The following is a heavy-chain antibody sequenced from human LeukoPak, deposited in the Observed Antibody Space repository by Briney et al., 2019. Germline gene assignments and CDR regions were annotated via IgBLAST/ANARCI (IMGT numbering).Heavy chain of an antibody. D-gene: IGHD3-3*01. CDR3: ARADFWSGRNFDY. CDR2: ISAYNGNT. J-gene: IGHJ4*02. V-gene: IGHV1-18*01. CDR1: GDIFTSYG. Sequence: ASVKVSCKASGDIFTSYGISWVRQAPGQGLELMGWISAYNGNTSHAQRLQGRVTMTTDTSTSTAYMELRSLRSDDTAVYYCARADFWSGRNFDYWGQGTLVTVSS.